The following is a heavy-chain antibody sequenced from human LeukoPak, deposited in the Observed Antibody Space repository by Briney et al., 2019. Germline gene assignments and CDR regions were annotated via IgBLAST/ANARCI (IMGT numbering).Heavy chain of an antibody. CDR3: AVGMTTHDAFDI. J-gene: IGHJ3*02. Sequence: PGGSLRLSCAASGFTFSSYSMNRVRQAPGKGLEWVSSISSSSSYIYYADSVKGRFTISRDNAKNSLYLQMNSLRAEDTAVYYCAVGMTTHDAFDIWGQGTMVTVSS. CDR1: GFTFSSYS. V-gene: IGHV3-21*01. D-gene: IGHD4-11*01. CDR2: ISSSSSYI.